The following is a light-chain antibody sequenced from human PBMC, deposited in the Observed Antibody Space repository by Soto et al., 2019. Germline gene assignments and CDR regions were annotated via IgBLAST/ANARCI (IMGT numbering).Light chain of an antibody. V-gene: IGKV3-15*01. CDR3: QQYNNWPPYT. Sequence: EIVMTQSPATLSVSPGERATLSCRASQSVSSNLAWYQQKPGQAPRLLIYGASTRATGSPARFCGSGSGTEFTLTISSLQSEDFAVYYCQQYNNWPPYTFGQGTKLEIK. CDR1: QSVSSN. J-gene: IGKJ2*01. CDR2: GAS.